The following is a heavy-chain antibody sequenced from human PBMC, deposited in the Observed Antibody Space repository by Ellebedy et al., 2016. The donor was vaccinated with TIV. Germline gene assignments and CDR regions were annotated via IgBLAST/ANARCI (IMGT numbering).Heavy chain of an antibody. D-gene: IGHD1-26*01. Sequence: GGSLRLXXAASGFTFSSYGMHWVRQAPGKGLEWVAVIWYDGSNKYYADSVKGRFTISRDNSKNTLYLQMNSLRAEDTAVYYCARSIWSGSSSCPYWGQGTLVTVSS. CDR2: IWYDGSNK. CDR3: ARSIWSGSSSCPY. CDR1: GFTFSSYG. J-gene: IGHJ4*02. V-gene: IGHV3-33*01.